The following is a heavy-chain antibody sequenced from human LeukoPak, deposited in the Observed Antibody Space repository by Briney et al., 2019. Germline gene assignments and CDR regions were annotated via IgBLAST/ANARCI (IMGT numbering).Heavy chain of an antibody. D-gene: IGHD4-17*01. CDR3: ARDWYGDLNLGPHFDY. CDR2: INSDGSST. Sequence: GGSLRLSCAASGFTFSDYYMSWIRQAPGKGLVWVSRINSDGSSTSYADSVKGRFTISRDNAKNTLYLQMNSLRAEDTAVYYCARDWYGDLNLGPHFDYWGQGTLVTVSS. V-gene: IGHV3-74*01. J-gene: IGHJ4*02. CDR1: GFTFSDYY.